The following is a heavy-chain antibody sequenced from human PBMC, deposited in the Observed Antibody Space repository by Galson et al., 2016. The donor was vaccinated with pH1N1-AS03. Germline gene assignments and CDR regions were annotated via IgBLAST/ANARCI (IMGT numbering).Heavy chain of an antibody. D-gene: IGHD1-26*01. CDR1: GDSISRSPYY. CDR2: VYWLWAT. CDR3: ARHVGGSYPNNLYY. Sequence: SETLSLTCIVSGDSISRSPYYWGWIRQPPGKGLEWIGTVYWLWATYYSPSLKSRVTISIDTSEDPVSLHLNSVTAADTAVYYCARHVGGSYPNNLYYWGQGTLVIVSS. J-gene: IGHJ4*02. V-gene: IGHV4-39*07.